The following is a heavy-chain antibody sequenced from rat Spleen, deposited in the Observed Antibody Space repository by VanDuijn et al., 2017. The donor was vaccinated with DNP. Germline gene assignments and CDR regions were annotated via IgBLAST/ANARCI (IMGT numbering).Heavy chain of an antibody. CDR1: GFSLTSGS. CDR2: VWYDGDT. J-gene: IGHJ3*01. V-gene: IGHV2-63*01. Sequence: QVQLKESGPGLVQPSETLSLTCTVSGFSLTSGSVTWVRQPSGKRPEWMGRVWYDGDTAYKSALKSRLTISRDTSNNQVFLKMTSLQTDDAGTYYCIRDGGGNWFAHWGQGTLVTVSA. CDR3: IRDGGGNWFAH.